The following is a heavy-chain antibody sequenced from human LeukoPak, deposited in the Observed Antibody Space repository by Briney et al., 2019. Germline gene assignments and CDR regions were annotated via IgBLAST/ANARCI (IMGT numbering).Heavy chain of an antibody. V-gene: IGHV3-20*04. D-gene: IGHD6-19*01. Sequence: TGGSLRLSCAASGFTFDDYGMSWVRQAPGKGLEWVSGINWNGGSTGYADSVKGRFTISRDNAKNSLYLQMNSLRAEDTALYYCARVFSSGWYGGFDYWGQGTLVTVS. CDR3: ARVFSSGWYGGFDY. CDR1: GFTFDDYG. CDR2: INWNGGST. J-gene: IGHJ4*02.